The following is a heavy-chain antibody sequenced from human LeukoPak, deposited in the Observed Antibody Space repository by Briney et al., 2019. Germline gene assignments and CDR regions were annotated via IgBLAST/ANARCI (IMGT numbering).Heavy chain of an antibody. CDR1: GYTFTSYY. J-gene: IGHJ4*02. CDR2: INPSGGST. CDR3: ARVNPRIAADY. D-gene: IGHD6-13*01. Sequence: GASVKVSCKASGYTFTSYYMHWVRQAPGQGLEWMGIINPSGGSTSYAQKFQGRVTITADESTSTAYMELSSLRSEDTAVYYCARVNPRIAADYWGQGTLVTVSS. V-gene: IGHV1-46*01.